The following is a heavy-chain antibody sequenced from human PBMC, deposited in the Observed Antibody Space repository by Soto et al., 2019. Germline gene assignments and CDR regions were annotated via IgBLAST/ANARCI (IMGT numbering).Heavy chain of an antibody. Sequence: SETLSLTCAVNGGSFNGYHWSWIRQPPGKWLEWIGEINHSGSTNYNPSFKSRVTISVDTSKNQFHLKLNSVTAADTAVYFCARDARTVAYFDPWGQGXLVTVYS. CDR2: INHSGST. CDR3: ARDARTVAYFDP. CDR1: GGSFNGYH. J-gene: IGHJ5*02. D-gene: IGHD2-15*01. V-gene: IGHV4-34*01.